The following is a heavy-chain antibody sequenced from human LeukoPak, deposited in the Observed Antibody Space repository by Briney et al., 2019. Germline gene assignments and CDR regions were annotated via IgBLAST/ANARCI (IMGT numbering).Heavy chain of an antibody. V-gene: IGHV3-7*01. Sequence: GGSLRLSCAASGFTFSSYWMSWVRQAPGKGLEWVANKKQDGSEKYYVDSVKGRFTISRDNAKNSLYLQMNSLRAEDTAVYYCARETGATGGIYFDYWGQGTLVTVSS. CDR1: GFTFSSYW. D-gene: IGHD1-26*01. J-gene: IGHJ4*02. CDR3: ARETGATGGIYFDY. CDR2: KKQDGSEK.